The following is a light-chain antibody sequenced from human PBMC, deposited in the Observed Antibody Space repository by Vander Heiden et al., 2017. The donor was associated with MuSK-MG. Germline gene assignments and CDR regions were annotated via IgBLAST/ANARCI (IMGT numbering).Light chain of an antibody. CDR1: QSISSW. CDR3: QQYNSYSPVT. CDR2: KAS. J-gene: IGKJ1*01. V-gene: IGKV1-5*03. Sequence: DIQMTQSPSTLSASVGDRATITCRASQSISSWLAWYQQKPGKAPKLLIYKASSLESGVPSRFSGSGSGREFTLTISILQPDDFATYYCQQYNSYSPVTFGQGTKVEIK.